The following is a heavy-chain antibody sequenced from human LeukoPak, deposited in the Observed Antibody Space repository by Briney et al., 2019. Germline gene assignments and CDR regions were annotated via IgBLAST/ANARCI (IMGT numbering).Heavy chain of an antibody. CDR3: AKDRGSSGWWYFDY. J-gene: IGHJ4*02. CDR1: GFTFDDYA. V-gene: IGHV3-9*01. D-gene: IGHD6-19*01. Sequence: GGSLRLSCAASGFTFDDYAMHWVRHAPGKGLEWVSGISWNSGSIGYADSVKGRFTISRDNAKNSLYLQMNSLRAEDTALYYCAKDRGSSGWWYFDYWGQGTLVTVSS. CDR2: ISWNSGSI.